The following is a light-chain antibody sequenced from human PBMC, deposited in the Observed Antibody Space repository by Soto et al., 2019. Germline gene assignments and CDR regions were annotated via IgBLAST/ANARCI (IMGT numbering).Light chain of an antibody. Sequence: DIQMTQSPSTLSASVGDRVSITCRASQSISRKLAWYQQKPGKAPNLLIYQASNLETGVPSRCTGSGSETEFTLTISSLQPDDLASDYCLQYHSYWPVGEGTKVEVK. V-gene: IGKV1-5*03. J-gene: IGKJ1*01. CDR1: QSISRK. CDR2: QAS. CDR3: LQYHSYWP.